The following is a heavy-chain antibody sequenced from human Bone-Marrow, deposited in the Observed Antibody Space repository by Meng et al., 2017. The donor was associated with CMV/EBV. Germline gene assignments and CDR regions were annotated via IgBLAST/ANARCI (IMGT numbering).Heavy chain of an antibody. Sequence: GGSLKLSCAASGFTFSSYAMSWVRQAPGKGLEWVSVIYSGGSSTYYADSVKGRFTISRDNSKNTLYLQMNSLRAEDTAVYYCAKDHGGAEWGQGSLVTVSS. V-gene: IGHV3-23*03. J-gene: IGHJ4*02. CDR1: GFTFSSYA. CDR2: IYSGGSST. D-gene: IGHD1-26*01. CDR3: AKDHGGAE.